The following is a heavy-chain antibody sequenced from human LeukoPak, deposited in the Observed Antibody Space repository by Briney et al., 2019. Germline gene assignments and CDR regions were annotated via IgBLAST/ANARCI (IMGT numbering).Heavy chain of an antibody. CDR2: LNHSGST. J-gene: IGHJ5*02. D-gene: IGHD1-14*01. CDR1: GGSFSGYY. Sequence: SETLSLTCAVYGGSFSGYYWSWIRQPPGKGLEWIGELNHSGSTNYNPSLKSRVTISVDTSKNQFSLKLSSVTAADTAVYYCARGVYNWFDPWGQGTLVTVSS. CDR3: ARGVYNWFDP. V-gene: IGHV4-34*01.